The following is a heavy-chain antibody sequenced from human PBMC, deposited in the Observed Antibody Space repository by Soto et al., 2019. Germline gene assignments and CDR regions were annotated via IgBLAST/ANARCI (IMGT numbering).Heavy chain of an antibody. CDR1: GFTFSSYA. CDR2: ISGSGGST. Sequence: GGSLRLSCAASGFTFSSYAMSWVRQSPGKGLEWVSAISGSGGSTYYADSVKGRFTISRDNSKNTLYLQMNSLRAEDTAVYYCAKAYYYDSSGSFDYWGQGTLVTVSS. V-gene: IGHV3-23*01. J-gene: IGHJ4*02. CDR3: AKAYYYDSSGSFDY. D-gene: IGHD3-22*01.